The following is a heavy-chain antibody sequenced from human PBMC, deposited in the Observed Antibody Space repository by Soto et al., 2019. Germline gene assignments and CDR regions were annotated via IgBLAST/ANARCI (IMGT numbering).Heavy chain of an antibody. V-gene: IGHV3-30*18. D-gene: IGHD6-6*01. CDR3: AKEMYPRTVLDSSSPWGDY. Sequence: QVQLVESGGGVAQPGRSLRLSCAVSGFTFSDYGMHWVRQAPGKGLDWVAVVSYDGSYKYYADSVKGRFTVSRDLSGNTLFLQMNSLRLEDTAVYFCAKEMYPRTVLDSSSPWGDYWGQGTLVAVSS. CDR2: VSYDGSYK. CDR1: GFTFSDYG. J-gene: IGHJ4*02.